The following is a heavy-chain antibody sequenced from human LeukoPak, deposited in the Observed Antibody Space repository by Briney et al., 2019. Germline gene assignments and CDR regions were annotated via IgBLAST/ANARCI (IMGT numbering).Heavy chain of an antibody. Sequence: GGSLRLSCAASGFTFSSYGMHWVRQAPGKGLEWVAFIRYDGSGKHYADSVKGRFTISRGNSENTLFLQMNSLRAGDTAVYYCAKNREPSGDYAGAFDFWGQGTLVTVSS. V-gene: IGHV3-30*02. J-gene: IGHJ4*02. CDR3: AKNREPSGDYAGAFDF. CDR1: GFTFSSYG. CDR2: IRYDGSGK. D-gene: IGHD4-17*01.